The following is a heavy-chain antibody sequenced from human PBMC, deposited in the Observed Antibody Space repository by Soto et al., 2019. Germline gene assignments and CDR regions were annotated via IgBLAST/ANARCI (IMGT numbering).Heavy chain of an antibody. Sequence: GASVKVSCKASVFTFTSSAVHWVRQARGQRLEWIGWIVVGSGNTNYAQKFQERVTITRDMSTSTAYMELSSLRSEDTAVYYCAADGGGRYCSSTSCYHADVWGQGTTVTVSS. V-gene: IGHV1-58*01. CDR2: IVVGSGNT. D-gene: IGHD2-2*01. CDR3: AADGGGRYCSSTSCYHADV. CDR1: VFTFTSSA. J-gene: IGHJ6*02.